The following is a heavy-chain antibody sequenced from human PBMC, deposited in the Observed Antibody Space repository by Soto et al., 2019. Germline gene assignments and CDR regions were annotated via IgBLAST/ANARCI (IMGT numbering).Heavy chain of an antibody. CDR1: GGSISSYY. CDR2: IYYSGST. Sequence: PSETLSLTCTVSGGSISSYYWSWIRQPPGKGLEWIGYIYYSGSTNYNPSLKSRVTISVDTSKNQFSLKLSSVTAADTAVYYCARGEDCSGGSCYSPGLDFDYWGQGTLVTVSS. CDR3: ARGEDCSGGSCYSPGLDFDY. J-gene: IGHJ4*02. V-gene: IGHV4-59*01. D-gene: IGHD2-15*01.